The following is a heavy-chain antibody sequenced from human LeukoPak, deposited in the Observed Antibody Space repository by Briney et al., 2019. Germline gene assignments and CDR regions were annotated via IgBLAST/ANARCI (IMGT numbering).Heavy chain of an antibody. J-gene: IGHJ4*02. CDR1: GGSISSGSYY. CDR3: ARGSVYPDY. Sequence: SETLSLTCTVSGGSISSGSYYWSWIRQPAGKGLEWIGRIYTSGSTNYNPSLKSRVTISVDTSKNQFSLKLSSVTAADTAVYYCARGSVYPDYWGQGTLVTVSS. V-gene: IGHV4-61*02. D-gene: IGHD5/OR15-5a*01. CDR2: IYTSGST.